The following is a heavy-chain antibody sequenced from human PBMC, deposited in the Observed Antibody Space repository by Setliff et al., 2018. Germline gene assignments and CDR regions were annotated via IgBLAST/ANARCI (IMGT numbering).Heavy chain of an antibody. CDR3: AGTPARGTTWLPPFDY. D-gene: IGHD3-9*01. CDR1: GGSFDSGTHY. Sequence: PSETLSLTCTVTGGSFDSGTHYWSWIRQPAGKVPEWIGLIQGTGNTNYNPSLQSRATISIDTSKNQISLKITSVTAADTALYSCAGTPARGTTWLPPFDYWGQGIQVTVSS. CDR2: IQGTGNT. J-gene: IGHJ4*02. V-gene: IGHV4-61*02.